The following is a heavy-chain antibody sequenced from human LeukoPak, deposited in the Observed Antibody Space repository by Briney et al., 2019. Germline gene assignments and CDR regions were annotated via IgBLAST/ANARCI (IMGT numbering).Heavy chain of an antibody. J-gene: IGHJ4*02. CDR1: GFTFDDYA. D-gene: IGHD2/OR15-2a*01. CDR3: ARGDGIYELTNVDS. V-gene: IGHV3-9*01. CDR2: ISWNSGGI. Sequence: PGRSLRLSCAASGFTFDDYAMHWVRQVPGRGLEWVSGISWNSGGIGYADSVKGRFTISRDNSKNTLYLQMNSLRPEGTAVYYCARGDGIYELTNVDSWGQGTLVTVSS.